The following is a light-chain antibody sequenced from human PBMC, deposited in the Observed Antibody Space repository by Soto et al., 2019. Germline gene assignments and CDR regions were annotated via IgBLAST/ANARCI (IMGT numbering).Light chain of an antibody. CDR1: SSDVGGYNY. Sequence: ALTHPSSVTGSPGQSITISCTGTSSDVGGYNYVPWYQQHPGKAPKLIIYAVTNRPSGVSIRFSGSKSGDTASLTISGLQAEEEADYYCCSYTSSTNYVFGPGTKVTVL. V-gene: IGLV2-14*01. J-gene: IGLJ1*01. CDR2: AVT. CDR3: CSYTSSTNYV.